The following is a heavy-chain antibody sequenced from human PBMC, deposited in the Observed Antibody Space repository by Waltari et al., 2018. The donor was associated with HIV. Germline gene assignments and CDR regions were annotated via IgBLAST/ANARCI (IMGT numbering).Heavy chain of an antibody. J-gene: IGHJ5*02. D-gene: IGHD2-2*01. CDR1: GFTFSSYA. V-gene: IGHV3-23*04. Sequence: EVQLVESGGGLVQPGGSLRLSCSASGFTFSSYAMSWVRQDPGKGLEWVSAISGSGGSTYYADSVKGRFTISRDNSKNTLYLQMNSLRAEDTAVYYCAKGRDIVVVPAALDPWGQGTLVTVSS. CDR2: ISGSGGST. CDR3: AKGRDIVVVPAALDP.